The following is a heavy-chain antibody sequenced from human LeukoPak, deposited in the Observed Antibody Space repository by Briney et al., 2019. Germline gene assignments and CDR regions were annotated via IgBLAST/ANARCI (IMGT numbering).Heavy chain of an antibody. Sequence: PGGSLRLSCAASGFTFSSYAMSWVRQAPGKGLEWVSAISGSGGSTYYADSVKGRFTISRDNSKNTLYLQMNSLRAEDTAVYYCAKDEAAIRRITMVRGVIDHNWYFDLWGRGTLVTVSS. CDR1: GFTFSSYA. J-gene: IGHJ2*01. V-gene: IGHV3-23*01. D-gene: IGHD3-10*01. CDR3: AKDEAAIRRITMVRGVIDHNWYFDL. CDR2: ISGSGGST.